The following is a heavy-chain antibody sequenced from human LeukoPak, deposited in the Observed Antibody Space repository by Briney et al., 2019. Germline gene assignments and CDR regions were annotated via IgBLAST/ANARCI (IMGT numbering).Heavy chain of an antibody. CDR2: ISSNGNIK. Sequence: PGTSLRLSCAASGYIFSSYSIHWVRQGPGKGLEWVAIISSNGNIKYYSDSVQGRFTISRDNSRNTVYLQMNSLRPEDTAVYYCARDNDFWTFDYWGQGALVTVSS. J-gene: IGHJ4*02. CDR1: GYIFSSYS. CDR3: ARDNDFWTFDY. V-gene: IGHV3-30-3*01. D-gene: IGHD3/OR15-3a*01.